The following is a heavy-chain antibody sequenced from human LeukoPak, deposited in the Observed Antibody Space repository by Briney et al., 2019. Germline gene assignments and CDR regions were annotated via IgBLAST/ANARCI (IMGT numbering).Heavy chain of an antibody. J-gene: IGHJ4*02. V-gene: IGHV3-48*01. Sequence: PGGSLRLSCAASGFTFSSYSMNWVRQAPGKRLEWVSYISSSSSTIYYADSVKGRFTISRDNAKNSLYLQMNSLRAEDTAVYYCARDPRYCSSTSCQPDYWGQGTLVTVSS. CDR3: ARDPRYCSSTSCQPDY. CDR1: GFTFSSYS. CDR2: ISSSSSTI. D-gene: IGHD2-2*01.